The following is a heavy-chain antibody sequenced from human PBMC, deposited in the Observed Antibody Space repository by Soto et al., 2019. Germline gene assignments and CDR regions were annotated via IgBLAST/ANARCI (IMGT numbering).Heavy chain of an antibody. CDR2: INHSGST. Sequence: PSETLSLTCAVYGGSFSGYYWSWIRQPPGKGLEWIGEINHSGSTNYNPSLKSRVTISVDTSKNQFSLKLSSVTAADTAVYYCARHPTPQKYYYGSGSYTAYYFDYWGQGTLVTVSS. CDR3: ARHPTPQKYYYGSGSYTAYYFDY. D-gene: IGHD3-10*01. J-gene: IGHJ4*02. V-gene: IGHV4-34*01. CDR1: GGSFSGYY.